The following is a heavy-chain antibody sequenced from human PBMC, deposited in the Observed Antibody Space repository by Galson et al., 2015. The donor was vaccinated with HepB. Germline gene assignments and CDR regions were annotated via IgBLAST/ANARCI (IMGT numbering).Heavy chain of an antibody. CDR3: ARGRHYDFYLGFDY. V-gene: IGHV1-2*02. CDR2: INPNSGGT. D-gene: IGHD3-3*01. J-gene: IGHJ4*02. CDR1: GYTFTGYY. Sequence: SVKVSCKASGYTFTGYYMHWVRQAPGQGLEWMGWINPNSGGTNYAQKFQGRVTMTRDMSISTAYMELSRLRSDDTAVYYCARGRHYDFYLGFDYWGQGTLVTVSS.